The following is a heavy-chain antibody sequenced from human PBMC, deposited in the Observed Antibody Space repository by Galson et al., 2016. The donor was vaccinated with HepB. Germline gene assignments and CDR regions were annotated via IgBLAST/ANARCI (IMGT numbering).Heavy chain of an antibody. V-gene: IGHV3-53*01. J-gene: IGHJ4*02. CDR2: IYLAGST. D-gene: IGHD2-21*01. Sequence: SLRLSCAASGFPVSDNYMTWVRQAPGEGLECVAVIYLAGSTFYADSVRGRFTISRDDSANILYLHMTSLRAEDTAVHFCAGYLNRRGGIDYWGQGTLVAVSS. CDR3: AGYLNRRGGIDY. CDR1: GFPVSDNY.